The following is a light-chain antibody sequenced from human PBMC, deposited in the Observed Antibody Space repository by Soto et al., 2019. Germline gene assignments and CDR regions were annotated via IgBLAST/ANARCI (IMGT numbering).Light chain of an antibody. CDR3: SSYSISTADL. CDR1: SSDVGGYHY. CDR2: EVS. Sequence: QSVLTQPASVSGSPGQSITISCTGTSSDVGGYHYVSWYQLLPGKAPKLILFEVSIRPSGVSYRFSGSKSGNTASLPISGLQAEDEADYFCSSYSISTADLFGTGTKVTVL. J-gene: IGLJ1*01. V-gene: IGLV2-14*01.